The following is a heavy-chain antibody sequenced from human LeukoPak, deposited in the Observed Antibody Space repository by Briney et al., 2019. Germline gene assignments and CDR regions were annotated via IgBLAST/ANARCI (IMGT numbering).Heavy chain of an antibody. CDR3: AGGPFRGDGYNNY. CDR2: ISAYNGDT. Sequence: ASVKVSCETSGYTFSDFGMSWVRQAPGQGLEWMGWISAYNGDTNYAHNLQGRVTMTTDTSTSTAYMEQRSLRSDDTAVYYCAGGPFRGDGYNNYWGQGTLVTVSS. J-gene: IGHJ4*02. V-gene: IGHV1-18*01. CDR1: GYTFSDFG. D-gene: IGHD5-24*01.